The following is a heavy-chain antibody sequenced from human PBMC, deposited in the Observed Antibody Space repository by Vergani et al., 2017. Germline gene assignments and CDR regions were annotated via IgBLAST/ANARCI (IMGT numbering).Heavy chain of an antibody. D-gene: IGHD3-3*01. CDR1: GGSISSSSYY. CDR2: IYYSGST. V-gene: IGHV4-39*07. CDR3: ARVLGYDCWRLDYYYYMDV. Sequence: QLQLQESGPGLVKPSETLSLTCTVSGGSISSSSYYWGWIRQPPGKGLEWIGSIYYSGSTHYNPSLKRRVTIAVDTSKNQFSLKLSSVTAADTAVYYCARVLGYDCWRLDYYYYMDVWGKGTTVTVSS. J-gene: IGHJ6*03.